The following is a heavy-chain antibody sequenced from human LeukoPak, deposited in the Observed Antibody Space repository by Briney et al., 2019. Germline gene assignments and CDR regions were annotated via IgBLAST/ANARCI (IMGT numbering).Heavy chain of an antibody. CDR1: GFTFSSYN. V-gene: IGHV3-21*01. J-gene: IGHJ4*02. D-gene: IGHD1-14*01. CDR2: IGPTGTDR. CDR3: ATETIGRHYDY. Sequence: GGSLRLSCAASGFTFSSYNMNWVRQAPGKGLEWVSSIGPTGTDRYYADSVRGRFTISRDNAKNSMYLQMDSLRDEDTAVYYCATETIGRHYDYWGQGTLLTVSS.